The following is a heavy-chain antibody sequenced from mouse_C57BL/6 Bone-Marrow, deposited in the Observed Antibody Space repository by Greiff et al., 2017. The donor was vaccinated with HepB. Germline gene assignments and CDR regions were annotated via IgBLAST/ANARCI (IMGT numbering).Heavy chain of an antibody. J-gene: IGHJ4*01. CDR3: ARDGYYAMDY. CDR1: GFTFSDYY. Sequence: DVHLVESEGGLVQPGSSMKLSCTASGFTFSDYYMAWVRQVPEKGLEWVANINYDGSSTYYLDSLKSRFIISRDNAKNILYLQMSSLKSEDTATYYCARDGYYAMDYWGQGTSVPVSS. CDR2: INYDGSST. V-gene: IGHV5-16*01.